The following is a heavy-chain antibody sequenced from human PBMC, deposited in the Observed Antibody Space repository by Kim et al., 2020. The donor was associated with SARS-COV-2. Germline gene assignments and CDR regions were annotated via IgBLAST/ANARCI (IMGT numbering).Heavy chain of an antibody. Sequence: GGSLRLSCAASGFTVSSNYMSWVRQAPGKGLEWVSVIYSGGSTYYADSVKGRFTISRDNSKNTLYLQMNSLRAEDTAVYYCARDKSGGAFDIWGQGTMVTVSS. CDR1: GFTVSSNY. CDR3: ARDKSGGAFDI. V-gene: IGHV3-66*02. D-gene: IGHD3-10*01. J-gene: IGHJ3*02. CDR2: IYSGGST.